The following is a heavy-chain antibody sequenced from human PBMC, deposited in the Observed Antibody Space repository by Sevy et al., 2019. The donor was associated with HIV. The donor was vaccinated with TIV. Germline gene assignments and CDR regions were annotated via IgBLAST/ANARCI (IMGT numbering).Heavy chain of an antibody. Sequence: GESLKISCAASGFTLSGYAMHWVRQAPGKGLEWVAVISNDGSNKYYGDSVKGRFTISRDNSKNTLSLQMNSLTAEDTALYYCAKDKISRNGYTYGGVFDPWGQGSLVTVSS. D-gene: IGHD3-16*01. CDR3: AKDKISRNGYTYGGVFDP. J-gene: IGHJ5*02. CDR1: GFTLSGYA. V-gene: IGHV3-30*18. CDR2: ISNDGSNK.